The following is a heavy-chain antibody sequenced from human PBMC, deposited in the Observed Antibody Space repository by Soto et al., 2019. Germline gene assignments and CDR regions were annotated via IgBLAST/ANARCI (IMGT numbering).Heavy chain of an antibody. D-gene: IGHD6-13*01. CDR2: IYSTGST. Sequence: QVQLQESGPGLVKASETLSLTCTVSSGSFSTYYWSWIRQPAGKGLEWIGRIYSTGSTLYNPSLKRRITMPVDTSKNQFSLKLSSVTAADTAVYYCAGGAAADYFDYWGQGTLVTVSS. CDR1: SGSFSTYY. V-gene: IGHV4-4*07. J-gene: IGHJ4*02. CDR3: AGGAAADYFDY.